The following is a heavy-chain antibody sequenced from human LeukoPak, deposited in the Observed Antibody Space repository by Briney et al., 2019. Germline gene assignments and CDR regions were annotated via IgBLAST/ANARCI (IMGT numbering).Heavy chain of an antibody. V-gene: IGHV4-39*07. CDR1: GGSISSSSYY. J-gene: IGHJ5*02. CDR3: ARGRSIPRLVLFRAARVNWFDP. CDR2: INHSGST. D-gene: IGHD6-19*01. Sequence: SETLSLTCTVSGGSISSSSYYWGWIRQPPGKGLEWIGEINHSGSTNYNPSLKSRVTISVDTSKNQFSLKLSSVTAADTAVYYCARGRSIPRLVLFRAARVNWFDPWGQGTLVTVSS.